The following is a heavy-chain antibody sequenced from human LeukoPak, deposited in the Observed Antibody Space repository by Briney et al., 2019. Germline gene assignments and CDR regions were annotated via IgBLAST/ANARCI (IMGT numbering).Heavy chain of an antibody. CDR3: ARSLRGAAHHFDY. V-gene: IGHV4-39*01. J-gene: IGHJ4*02. D-gene: IGHD6-6*01. Sequence: PSETLSLTCTVSGDSINSSNYYWAWIRQPPGTGLEWIGSIYYSGSTYYNPSLKSRVTISVDTSKNQFSLILRSVTAADTAVYYCARSLRGAAHHFDYWGQGTLVTVSS. CDR2: IYYSGST. CDR1: GDSINSSNYY.